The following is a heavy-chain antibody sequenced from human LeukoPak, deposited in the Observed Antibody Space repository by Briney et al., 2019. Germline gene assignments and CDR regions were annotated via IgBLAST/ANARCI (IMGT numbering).Heavy chain of an antibody. CDR3: AKLGQLWLLSYFDY. CDR1: GFTFSSYG. CDR2: ISYNGHYE. J-gene: IGHJ4*02. Sequence: GGSLRLSCAASGFTFSSYGMSWVRQAPGKGLEWVAVISYNGHYEYYGESVKGRFTISRDNSKNTLYLQMNSLRAEDTAVYYCAKLGQLWLLSYFDYWGQGTLVTVSS. V-gene: IGHV3-30*18. D-gene: IGHD5-18*01.